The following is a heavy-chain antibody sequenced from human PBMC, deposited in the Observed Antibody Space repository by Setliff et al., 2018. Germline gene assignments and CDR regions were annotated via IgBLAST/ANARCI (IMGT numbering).Heavy chain of an antibody. Sequence: LSLTCTISGDSISDISYYWGFIRQSPGKGPEWIGSIYYSGTAYYNPSLESRVTMFVDTSKNQFSLRLNSVTAADTAVYFCARVLVLGYNRFDPWGQGTLVTVSS. J-gene: IGHJ5*02. D-gene: IGHD3-10*01. CDR2: IYYSGTA. V-gene: IGHV4-39*01. CDR1: GDSISDISYY. CDR3: ARVLVLGYNRFDP.